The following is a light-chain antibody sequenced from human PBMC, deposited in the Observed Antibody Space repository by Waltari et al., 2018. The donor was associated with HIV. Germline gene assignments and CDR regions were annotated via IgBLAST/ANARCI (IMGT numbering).Light chain of an antibody. CDR1: SSNIGSNF. CDR2: RMN. V-gene: IGLV1-47*01. Sequence: QSVLTQPPSASGAPGQRVTISCSGSSSNIGSNFVYWYQQLPGTAPKLLSYRMNQRPSGVPDRFSGSKSGTSASLAISGLRSEDEADYYCAAWTDSRYVVFGGGTKLTVL. CDR3: AAWTDSRYVV. J-gene: IGLJ2*01.